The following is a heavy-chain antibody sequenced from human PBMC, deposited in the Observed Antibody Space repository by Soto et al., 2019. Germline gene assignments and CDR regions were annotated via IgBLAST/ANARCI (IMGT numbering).Heavy chain of an antibody. CDR1: GYTFTSYY. Sequence: QVQLVQSGAEVKKPGASVKVSCKASGYTFTSYYMHWLRQAPGQGLEWMGIINPSGGSTCYSQKSQGRVSLSRDTSTSTVYMERRSLRSEDTAVYYCASPHAYCDYVWGYWGQGTLVTVSS. D-gene: IGHD4-17*01. CDR2: INPSGGST. CDR3: ASPHAYCDYVWGY. J-gene: IGHJ4*02. V-gene: IGHV1-46*03.